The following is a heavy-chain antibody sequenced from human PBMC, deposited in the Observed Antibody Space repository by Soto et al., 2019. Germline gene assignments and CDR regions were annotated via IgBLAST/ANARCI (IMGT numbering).Heavy chain of an antibody. CDR1: GDSIKRYF. V-gene: IGHV4-59*01. CDR3: ARGDADVWEVKY. D-gene: IGHD1-26*01. CDR2: VYDTGST. J-gene: IGHJ4*02. Sequence: SVTWYFPCTASGDSIKRYFSSPVHQPPGKGLGWIGQVYDTGSTNYNPSLKNRVTISLDTSENQFSLKLSSVTADDTAVYYCARGDADVWEVKYWGQGTLVTVSS.